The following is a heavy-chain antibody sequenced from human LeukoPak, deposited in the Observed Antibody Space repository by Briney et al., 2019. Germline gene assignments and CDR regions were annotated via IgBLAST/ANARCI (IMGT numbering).Heavy chain of an antibody. V-gene: IGHV5-51*01. CDR3: ASRTGSYYPFDS. J-gene: IGHJ4*02. D-gene: IGHD1-26*01. CDR2: MYPGGSDI. CDR1: GYSFSNYY. Sequence: GELLKISCKGSGYSFSNYYIDWVRQMPGKGLEWMGVMYPGGSDIRYSPSFQGQVTISADKSIDTAYLQWSSLKTSDSAMYYCASRTGSYYPFDSWGQGTLVTVSS.